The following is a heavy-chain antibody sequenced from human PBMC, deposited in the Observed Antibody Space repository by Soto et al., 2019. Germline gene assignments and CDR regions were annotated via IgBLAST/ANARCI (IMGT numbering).Heavy chain of an antibody. V-gene: IGHV3-23*01. J-gene: IGHJ6*03. D-gene: IGHD2-15*01. CDR3: AKGGEGYCSGTSCLYHMDA. Sequence: PGGSLRLSCAASGFTFSSYAMSWVRQAPGKGLEWVSTISDSGSTYYADSVKGRFTISRDTSKNTLYVQMSSLRAEDTAVYYCAKGGEGYCSGTSCLYHMDAWGKGTTVTVSS. CDR1: GFTFSSYA. CDR2: ISDSGST.